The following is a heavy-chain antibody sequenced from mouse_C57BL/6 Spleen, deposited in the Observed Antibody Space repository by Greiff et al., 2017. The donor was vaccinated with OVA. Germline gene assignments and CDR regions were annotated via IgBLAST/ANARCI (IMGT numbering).Heavy chain of an antibody. CDR1: GYTFTDYE. J-gene: IGHJ4*01. CDR3: TIRGIYSYAMGY. CDR2: IDPETGGT. V-gene: IGHV1-15*01. Sequence: QVQLQQSGAELVRPGASVTLSCKASGYTFTDYEMHWVKQTPVHGLEWIGAIDPETGGTAYNQKFKGKAILTADKSSSTAYMELRSLTSEDSAVYYCTIRGIYSYAMGYWGQGTSVTVAS.